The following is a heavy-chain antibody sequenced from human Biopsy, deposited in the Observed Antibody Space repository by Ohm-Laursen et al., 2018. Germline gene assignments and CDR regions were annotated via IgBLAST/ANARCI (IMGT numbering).Heavy chain of an antibody. J-gene: IGHJ4*02. Sequence: GASVKVSCKASGYNFTDFYLHWVRQAPGQGLEWLGWINPDTGGTKYAQKFQGRVAMTRDTSISTAYLDLSSLGSEDTAVYYCAREKPFGASWGYWGQGTLVIVSP. V-gene: IGHV1-2*02. CDR1: GYNFTDFY. CDR2: INPDTGGT. CDR3: AREKPFGASWGY. D-gene: IGHD6-13*01.